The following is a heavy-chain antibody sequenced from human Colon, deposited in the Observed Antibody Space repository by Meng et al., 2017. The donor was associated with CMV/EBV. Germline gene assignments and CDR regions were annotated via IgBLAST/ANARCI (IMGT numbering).Heavy chain of an antibody. Sequence: GESLKISCAASGFHFGGNAMTWVRQAPGKGLEWVSTISGSNTITYYADSVKGRFTISRDDSKNTVSLEMTSLRAEDTAVYYCAQEHTAIIPAAIDHWGQGTLVTVSS. D-gene: IGHD2-2*01. J-gene: IGHJ5*02. CDR2: ISGSNTIT. CDR1: GFHFGGNA. V-gene: IGHV3-23*01. CDR3: AQEHTAIIPAAIDH.